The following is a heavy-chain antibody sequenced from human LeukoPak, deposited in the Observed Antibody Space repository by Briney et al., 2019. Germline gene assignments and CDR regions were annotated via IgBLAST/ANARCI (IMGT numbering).Heavy chain of an antibody. Sequence: ASVKVSCKASGYTFTGYYMHWVRQAPGQGLEWMGWINPNSGGTNYAQKFQGRVTMTRDTSISTAYMELSRLRSDDTAVYYCARDITGYGAFDIWGQGTMVTVSS. CDR2: INPNSGGT. D-gene: IGHD3-9*01. J-gene: IGHJ3*02. CDR3: ARDITGYGAFDI. V-gene: IGHV1-2*02. CDR1: GYTFTGYY.